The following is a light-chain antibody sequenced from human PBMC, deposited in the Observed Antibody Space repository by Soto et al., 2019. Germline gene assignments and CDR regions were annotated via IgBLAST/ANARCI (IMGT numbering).Light chain of an antibody. CDR3: PHYNIWPPMYT. J-gene: IGKJ2*01. CDR1: QSVSSN. Sequence: EIVMTQSPATLSVSPGERATLSCRASQSVSSNLAWYQQKPGQAPRLLIYGASTRANGIPARFSGSGSGTEFTLTISSLQSEDFAVYYCPHYNIWPPMYTFGQGTKLHIK. V-gene: IGKV3-15*01. CDR2: GAS.